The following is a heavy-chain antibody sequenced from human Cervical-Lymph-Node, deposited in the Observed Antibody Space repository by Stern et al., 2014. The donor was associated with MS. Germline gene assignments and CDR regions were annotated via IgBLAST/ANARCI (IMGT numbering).Heavy chain of an antibody. CDR3: ARDPLASHFGSGTYPMY. Sequence: EVQLVESGGGLVQPGGSLRLSCAASGFSFSSFYMHWVRQAPGKGLVWVARINSDGSRTAYADSVKGRFTISRDNAENTLYLEMNSLRAEDTAVFYCARDPLASHFGSGTYPMYWGQGTLVTVSS. V-gene: IGHV3-74*01. CDR1: GFSFSSFY. D-gene: IGHD3-10*01. J-gene: IGHJ4*02. CDR2: INSDGSRT.